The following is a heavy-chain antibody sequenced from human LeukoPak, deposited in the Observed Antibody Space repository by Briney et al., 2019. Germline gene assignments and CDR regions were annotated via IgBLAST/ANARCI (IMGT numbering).Heavy chain of an antibody. CDR3: ARPATGEMATTFDY. Sequence: SETLSLTCTVSGGSISSYYWSWIRQPPGKGLEWIGSIYYSGSTYYNPSLKSRVTISVDTSKNQFPLKLSSVTAADTAVYYCARPATGEMATTFDYWGQGTLVTVSS. CDR2: IYYSGST. V-gene: IGHV4-59*05. D-gene: IGHD5-24*01. CDR1: GGSISSYY. J-gene: IGHJ4*02.